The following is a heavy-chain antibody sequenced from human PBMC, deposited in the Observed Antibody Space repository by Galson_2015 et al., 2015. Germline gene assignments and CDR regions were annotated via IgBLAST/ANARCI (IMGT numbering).Heavy chain of an antibody. V-gene: IGHV6-1*01. CDR1: GDSVSRNSAA. J-gene: IGHJ6*02. D-gene: IGHD3-16*01. CDR3: ASHLIMILFGGVILILYYYRMDV. Sequence: CAISGDSVSRNSAAWNWIRQSPSRGLEWLGRAYYRSKWCNDYTVSVKSRITFNPDTSKNQFSLQLNSVTPEDTAVYYCASHLIMILFGGVILILYYYRMDVWGQGTTVTVSS. CDR2: AYYRSKWCN.